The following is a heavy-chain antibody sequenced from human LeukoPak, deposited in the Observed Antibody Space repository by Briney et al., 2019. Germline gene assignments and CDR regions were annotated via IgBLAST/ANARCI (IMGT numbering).Heavy chain of an antibody. D-gene: IGHD3-22*01. CDR3: ARNYYDSSGYYSPYYYYYGMDV. J-gene: IGHJ6*02. CDR2: INHSGST. Sequence: SETLSLTCAVYGGSFSGYYWSWIRQPPGKGLEWIGEINHSGSTNYNPSLKSRVTISVDTSKNQFSLKLSSVTAADTAVYYCARNYYDSSGYYSPYYYYYGMDVWGQGTTVTVSS. CDR1: GGSFSGYY. V-gene: IGHV4-34*01.